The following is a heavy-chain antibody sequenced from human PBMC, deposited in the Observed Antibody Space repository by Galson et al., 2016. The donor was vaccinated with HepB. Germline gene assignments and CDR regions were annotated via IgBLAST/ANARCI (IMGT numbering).Heavy chain of an antibody. Sequence: SVKVSCKASGDTFSTYAISWVRQTPGQGPEWMGGIIPIFGTTNYTQRFQGRVVITADESASTAYMELSSLRSEDTAVYYCARDTMVRGAKMDYWGQGTLATVSS. J-gene: IGHJ4*02. CDR2: IIPIFGTT. CDR1: GDTFSTYA. CDR3: ARDTMVRGAKMDY. V-gene: IGHV1-69*13. D-gene: IGHD3-10*01.